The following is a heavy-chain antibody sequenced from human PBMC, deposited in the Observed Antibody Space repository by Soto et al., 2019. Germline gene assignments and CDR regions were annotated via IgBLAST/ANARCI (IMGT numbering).Heavy chain of an antibody. J-gene: IGHJ3*02. CDR1: GFTFSNAW. CDR3: TTDLYYGSGSYVRGXFDI. V-gene: IGHV3-15*01. CDR2: IKSKTDGGTT. D-gene: IGHD3-10*01. Sequence: GGSLRLSCAASGFTFSNAWMSWVRQAPGKGLEWVGRIKSKTDGGTTDYAAPVKGRFTISRDDSKNTLYLQMNSLKTEDTAVNYCTTDLYYGSGSYVRGXFDIWGQGTMVTASS.